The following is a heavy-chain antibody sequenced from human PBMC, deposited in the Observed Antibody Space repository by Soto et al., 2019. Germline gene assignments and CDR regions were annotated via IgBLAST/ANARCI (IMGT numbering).Heavy chain of an antibody. Sequence: SVKVSCKASGFTFTSSAVQWVRQARGQRLEWIGWIVVGSGNTNYAQKFQERVTITRDMSTSTAYMELSSLRSEDTDVYYCAADGTPFAWRALPGWACDIWGQGTMITVSS. V-gene: IGHV1-58*01. J-gene: IGHJ3*02. CDR3: AADGTPFAWRALPGWACDI. D-gene: IGHD1-26*01. CDR2: IVVGSGNT. CDR1: GFTFTSSA.